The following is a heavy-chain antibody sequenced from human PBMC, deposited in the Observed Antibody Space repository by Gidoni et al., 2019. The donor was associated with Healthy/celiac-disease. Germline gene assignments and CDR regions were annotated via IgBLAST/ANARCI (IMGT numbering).Heavy chain of an antibody. Sequence: QVQLQQWGAGLLKPSETLSLTCAVHAGSFSGYYWSWIRQPPGQGLEWIGEINHSGRTNYNPSIKSRVTIAVDTSKNPCDQKKSSVTAADTAVYYWAREREDGGRQMRRYYFDYWGQGTLVTVSS. CDR2: INHSGRT. CDR1: AGSFSGYY. CDR3: AREREDGGRQMRRYYFDY. J-gene: IGHJ4*02. V-gene: IGHV4-34*01. D-gene: IGHD1-1*01.